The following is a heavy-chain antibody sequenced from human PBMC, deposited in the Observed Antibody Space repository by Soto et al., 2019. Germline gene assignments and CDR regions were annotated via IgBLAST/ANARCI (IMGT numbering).Heavy chain of an antibody. CDR1: GFSVSSSY. D-gene: IGHD6-19*01. CDR3: VRSDSSGWPDAFDI. CDR2: IFTAGST. Sequence: PGGSLRLSCAASGFSVSSSYWNWVRQAPGKGLEWVSVIFTAGSTYYSDSVKGRFTISRDNSKNTLYLQMNSLRAEDTAVYYCVRSDSSGWPDAFDIWGQGTMVTVSS. V-gene: IGHV3-53*01. J-gene: IGHJ3*02.